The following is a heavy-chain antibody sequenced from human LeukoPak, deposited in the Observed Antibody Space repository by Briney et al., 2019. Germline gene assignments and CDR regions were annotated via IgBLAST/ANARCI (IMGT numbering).Heavy chain of an antibody. D-gene: IGHD3-22*01. Sequence: GESLKISCKGSGYSFTTYWIGWVRQMPGKGLEWMWIIYPGDSDTRYSPSFQGQVTISADKSISTAYLQWSSLKASDTAMYYCASGPPPYYYDTSGYYWGQGTLVTVSS. J-gene: IGHJ4*02. CDR3: ASGPPPYYYDTSGYY. CDR2: IYPGDSDT. CDR1: GYSFTTYW. V-gene: IGHV5-51*01.